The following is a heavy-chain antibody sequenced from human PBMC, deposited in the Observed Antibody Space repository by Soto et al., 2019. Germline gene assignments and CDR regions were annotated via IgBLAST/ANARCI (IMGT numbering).Heavy chain of an antibody. V-gene: IGHV1-18*01. J-gene: IGHJ6*02. CDR3: ARDHNPSSSWFMSTYDHYGMDV. CDR2: ISAYNGNT. D-gene: IGHD6-13*01. CDR1: GYNFTSYG. Sequence: ASVKVSWKASGYNFTSYGISWVRQAPEQGCEWMGWISAYNGNTNYAQKLQGRVTMTTDKTTSTAYMELRSLRSDDTAVYYCARDHNPSSSWFMSTYDHYGMDVWGQGTTVTVSS.